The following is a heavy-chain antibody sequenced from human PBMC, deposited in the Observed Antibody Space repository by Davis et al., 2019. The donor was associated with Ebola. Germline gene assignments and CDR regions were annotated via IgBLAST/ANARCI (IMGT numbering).Heavy chain of an antibody. CDR1: GGSISSYY. V-gene: IGHV4-34*01. Sequence: MPSETLSLTCTVSGGSISSYYWSWIRQPPGKGLEWIGEINDSGNTNYNPSLKSRVTISVDTSKNQFSLKLSSVTAADTAVYYCARVTGRITIFGVVINWFDPWGQGTLVTVSS. J-gene: IGHJ5*02. CDR2: INDSGNT. D-gene: IGHD3-3*01. CDR3: ARVTGRITIFGVVINWFDP.